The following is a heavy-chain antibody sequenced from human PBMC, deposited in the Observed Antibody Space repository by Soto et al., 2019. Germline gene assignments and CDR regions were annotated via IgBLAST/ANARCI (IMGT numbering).Heavy chain of an antibody. V-gene: IGHV3-23*01. CDR2: ISGSGGST. J-gene: IGHJ4*02. D-gene: IGHD5-18*01. CDR3: ARASGYSYGYHSDY. CDR1: GFTFSSYA. Sequence: GGSLRLSCAASGFTFSSYAMSWVRQAPGKGLEWVSAISGSGGSTYYADSVKGRFTISRDNSKNTLYLQMNSLRAEDTAVYYCARASGYSYGYHSDYWGQGTLVTSPQ.